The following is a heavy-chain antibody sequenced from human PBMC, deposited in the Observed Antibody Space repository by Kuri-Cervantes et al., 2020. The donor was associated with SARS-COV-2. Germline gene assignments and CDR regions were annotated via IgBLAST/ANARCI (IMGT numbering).Heavy chain of an antibody. CDR1: GFTVSTNF. J-gene: IGHJ4*01. CDR3: ARGMAGTPRYFDC. CDR2: LNPGGAT. Sequence: GGSLRLSCAASGFTVSTNFMNFFRQSAGKGLEWVSSLNPGGATFYADSVKGRFTISTDTSKNMVFLQINNLRVDDTAVYYCARGMAGTPRYFDCWGRGTLVTVSS. D-gene: IGHD5-24*01. V-gene: IGHV3-53*01.